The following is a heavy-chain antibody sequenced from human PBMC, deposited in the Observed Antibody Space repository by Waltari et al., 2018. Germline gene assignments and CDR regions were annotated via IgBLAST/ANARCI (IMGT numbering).Heavy chain of an antibody. V-gene: IGHV4-39*02. CDR1: GGSISRSAYY. J-gene: IGHJ3*02. D-gene: IGHD2-15*01. CDR2: IYPGGDT. Sequence: QLQLQESGPGLVKSSETLSLTCTVSGGSISRSAYYWVWLRQPPGKEREWFGSIYPGGDTYYHSSLESRVRLSVDRSSNHFSMRLRSVTAADTAVYYCARRGDWLPLDAFDIWGQGTVVTVSS. CDR3: ARRGDWLPLDAFDI.